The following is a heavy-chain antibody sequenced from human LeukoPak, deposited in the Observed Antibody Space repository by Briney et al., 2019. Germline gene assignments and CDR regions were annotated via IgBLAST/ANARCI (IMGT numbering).Heavy chain of an antibody. D-gene: IGHD5-18*01. CDR2: IIPILGIA. V-gene: IGHV1-69*04. CDR3: ARDQTAMVTNYYYGMDV. J-gene: IGHJ6*02. Sequence: EASVKVSCKASGGTFISYAISWVRQAPGQGLEWMGRIIPILGIANYAQKFQGRVTITADKSTSTAYMELSSLRSEDTAVYYCARDQTAMVTNYYYGMDVWGQGTTVTVS. CDR1: GGTFISYA.